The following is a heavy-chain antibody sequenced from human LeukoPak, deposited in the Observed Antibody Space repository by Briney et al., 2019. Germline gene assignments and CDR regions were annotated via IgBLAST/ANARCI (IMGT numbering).Heavy chain of an antibody. Sequence: ASVTVSCTVSGYTLTELSMHWVRQAPGKGLEWMGGFDPEDGEAIYAQKFQGRVTMTEDTSTDTAYMELSSLRSEDTAVYYCATRGIVVVTARLAAFDYWGQGTLVTVSS. CDR3: ATRGIVVVTARLAAFDY. CDR2: FDPEDGEA. CDR1: GYTLTELS. V-gene: IGHV1-24*01. D-gene: IGHD2-21*02. J-gene: IGHJ4*02.